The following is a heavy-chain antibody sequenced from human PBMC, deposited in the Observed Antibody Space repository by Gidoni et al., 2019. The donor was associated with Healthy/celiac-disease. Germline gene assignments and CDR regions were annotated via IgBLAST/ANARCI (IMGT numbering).Heavy chain of an antibody. J-gene: IGHJ4*02. V-gene: IGHV3-30*18. Sequence: QVQLVESAGGVVQPGRSLRLSCAASGFTFSSYGMPWDRQAPGKGLEWVAVISYDGSKKYYADSVKGRFTISRDNSKNTLYLQMNSLRAEDTAVYYCANVLDSRGGYFDYWGQGTLVTVSS. D-gene: IGHD3-22*01. CDR2: ISYDGSKK. CDR1: GFTFSSYG. CDR3: ANVLDSRGGYFDY.